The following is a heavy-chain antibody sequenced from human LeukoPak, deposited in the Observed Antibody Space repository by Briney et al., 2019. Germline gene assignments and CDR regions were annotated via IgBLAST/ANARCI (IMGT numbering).Heavy chain of an antibody. CDR1: GGSFSGYY. J-gene: IGHJ4*02. Sequence: SETLSLTCAVYGGSFSGYYWSWIRQPPGKGLERIGEINHSGSTNYNPSLKSRVTISVDTSKNQFSLKLSSVTAADTAVYYCARADIVATTYDYWGQGTLVTVSS. CDR3: ARADIVATTYDY. CDR2: INHSGST. V-gene: IGHV4-34*01. D-gene: IGHD5-12*01.